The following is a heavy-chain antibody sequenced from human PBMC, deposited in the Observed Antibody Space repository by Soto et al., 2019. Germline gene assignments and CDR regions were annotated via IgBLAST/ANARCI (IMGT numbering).Heavy chain of an antibody. CDR1: GYTLTELS. J-gene: IGHJ3*02. CDR2: FDPEDGET. CDR3: ATGGGSGSYYSFGLSLTFDI. D-gene: IGHD3-10*01. Sequence: ASVKVSCKVSGYTLTELSMHWVRQAPGKGLEWMGGFDPEDGETIYAQKFQGRVTMTEDTSTDTAYMELSSLRSEDTAVYYCATGGGSGSYYSFGLSLTFDIWGQGTMVTVSS. V-gene: IGHV1-24*01.